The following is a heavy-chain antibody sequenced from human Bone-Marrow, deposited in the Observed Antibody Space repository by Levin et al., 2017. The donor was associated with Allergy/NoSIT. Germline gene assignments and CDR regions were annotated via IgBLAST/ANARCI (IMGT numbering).Heavy chain of an antibody. Sequence: PGGSLRLSCAASGFTFSSYGMHWVRQAPGKGLEWVAVIWYDGSNKYYADSVKGRFTISRDNSKNTLYLQMNSLRAEDTAVYYCARVGGGIQRWALDYWGQGTLVTVSS. V-gene: IGHV3-33*01. CDR3: ARVGGGIQRWALDY. D-gene: IGHD5-18*01. CDR2: IWYDGSNK. J-gene: IGHJ4*02. CDR1: GFTFSSYG.